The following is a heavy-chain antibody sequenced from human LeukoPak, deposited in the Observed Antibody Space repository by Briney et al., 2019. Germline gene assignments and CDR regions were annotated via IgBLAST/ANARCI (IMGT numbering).Heavy chain of an antibody. CDR3: ARESSGYYFDC. Sequence: GGSLRLPCAASGFAVSSVYMTWVRLAPGKGPECVSVIYPGGTTIYADSVKGRFTISRDDSKNTLYLQMHSLRAEDTAIYYCARESSGYYFDCWGQGTLVTVSS. J-gene: IGHJ4*02. CDR1: GFAVSSVY. V-gene: IGHV3-53*01. CDR2: IYPGGTT. D-gene: IGHD6-25*01.